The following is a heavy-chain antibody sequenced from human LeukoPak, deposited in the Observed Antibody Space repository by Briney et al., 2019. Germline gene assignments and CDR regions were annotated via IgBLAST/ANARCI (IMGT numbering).Heavy chain of an antibody. V-gene: IGHV4-39*07. CDR1: GGSISSSSYY. CDR3: ARDTLHSQTYYYYGMDV. Sequence: SETLSLTCTVSGGSISSSSYYWGWIRQPPGKGLEWIGRIYTSGSTNYNPSLKSRVTMSVDTPKNQFSLKLSSVTAADTAVYYCARDTLHSQTYYYYGMDVWGQGTTVTVSS. D-gene: IGHD2/OR15-2a*01. CDR2: IYTSGST. J-gene: IGHJ6*02.